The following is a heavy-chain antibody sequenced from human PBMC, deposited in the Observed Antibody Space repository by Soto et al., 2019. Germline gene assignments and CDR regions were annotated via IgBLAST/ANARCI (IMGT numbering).Heavy chain of an antibody. D-gene: IGHD3-3*01. V-gene: IGHV2-70*01. CDR3: ARIRRYYDFWSGLYYYYGMDV. CDR1: GFSLSTSGMC. Sequence: SGPTLVNPTQTLTLTCTFSGFSLSTSGMCVSWIRQPPGKTLEWLALIDWDDDKYYSTSLKTRLTISKDTSKNQVVLTMTNMDPVDKATYYCARIRRYYDFWSGLYYYYGMDVWGQGTTVTVSS. CDR2: IDWDDDK. J-gene: IGHJ6*02.